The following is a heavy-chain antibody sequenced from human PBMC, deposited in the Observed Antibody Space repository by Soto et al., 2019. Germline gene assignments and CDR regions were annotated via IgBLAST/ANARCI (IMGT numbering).Heavy chain of an antibody. CDR3: ARVDSSGSYFDY. CDR2: IYYTGST. Sequence: SVMLSLTWTVAGGSISSYDWSWIRQPPGKGLEWIAYIYYTGSTNYNPSLKSRVTLSADTSKNQFSLKLISVTAADTAMYYCARVDSSGSYFDYWGQGTLVTVSS. J-gene: IGHJ4*02. V-gene: IGHV4-59*01. D-gene: IGHD3-22*01. CDR1: GGSISSYD.